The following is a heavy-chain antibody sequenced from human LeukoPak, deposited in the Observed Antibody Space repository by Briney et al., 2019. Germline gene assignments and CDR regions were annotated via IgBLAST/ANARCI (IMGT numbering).Heavy chain of an antibody. V-gene: IGHV6-1*01. CDR2: TYYRSRWYN. J-gene: IGHJ4*02. CDR1: GDSVSGNSVA. Sequence: SQTLSLTCAISGDSVSGNSVAWNWIRQSPSSGLEWLGRTYYRSRWYNDYAASVRGRITINADTSKNQFSLQLNSVTPEDTAVYYCARDGGFVLDYWGQGTLVTVAS. CDR3: ARDGGFVLDY. D-gene: IGHD2-15*01.